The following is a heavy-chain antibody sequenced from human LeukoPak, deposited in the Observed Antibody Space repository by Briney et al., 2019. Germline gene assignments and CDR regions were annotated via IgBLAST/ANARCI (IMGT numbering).Heavy chain of an antibody. Sequence: GGPLRLSCTGSGFTFGDYAMTWVRQAPGKGLEWVGFIRSKVYGGTTEYAASVKGRFIISRDDSKSIADLQMYSLKTEDTAVYYCARDKGVTVAGTYAFDIWGQGTLVTVSS. CDR1: GFTFGDYA. J-gene: IGHJ3*02. D-gene: IGHD6-19*01. CDR2: IRSKVYGGTT. CDR3: ARDKGVTVAGTYAFDI. V-gene: IGHV3-49*04.